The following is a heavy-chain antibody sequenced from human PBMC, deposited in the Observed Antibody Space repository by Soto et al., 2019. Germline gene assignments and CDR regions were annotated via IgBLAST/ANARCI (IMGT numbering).Heavy chain of an antibody. CDR3: AREPAYYYDSSGYYYRVLGFDY. J-gene: IGHJ4*02. CDR1: GGSFIGYY. V-gene: IGHV4-34*01. Sequence: SETLSLTCAVYGGSFIGYYWGWIRQPPGKGLEWIGEINHSGSTNYNPSLKSRVTISVDTSKNQFSLKLSSVTAADTAVYYCAREPAYYYDSSGYYYRVLGFDYWGQGTLVTVS. CDR2: INHSGST. D-gene: IGHD3-22*01.